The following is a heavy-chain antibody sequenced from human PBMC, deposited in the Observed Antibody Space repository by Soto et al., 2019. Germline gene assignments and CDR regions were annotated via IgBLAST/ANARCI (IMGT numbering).Heavy chain of an antibody. J-gene: IGHJ6*03. Sequence: QVQLQESGPGLVKPSETLSLTCTVSGGSISSYYWSWIRQPPGKGLEWIGYIYYSGSRNYNPSLNSRVTISVDTSKNQFSLKLSALTAADTAVYYCARQNGIAARPFATDYYYYMDVWGKGTTVTVSS. CDR2: IYYSGSR. D-gene: IGHD6-6*01. V-gene: IGHV4-59*08. CDR3: ARQNGIAARPFATDYYYYMDV. CDR1: GGSISSYY.